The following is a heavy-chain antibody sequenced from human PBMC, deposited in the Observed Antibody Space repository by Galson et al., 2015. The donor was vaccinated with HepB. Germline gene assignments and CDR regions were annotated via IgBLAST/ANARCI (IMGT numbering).Heavy chain of an antibody. CDR2: ISTFNGNR. D-gene: IGHD3-10*01. Sequence: SVKVSCKASGYTFTSYGLSWVRQAPGQGLEWMGWISTFNGNRNYAPKFQGRVTMTTDTSTSTAYMELRSLRSDDTAVYYCARDHATLGRFGELHHFDHWGQGTLVTVSS. CDR1: GYTFTSYG. V-gene: IGHV1-18*01. J-gene: IGHJ4*02. CDR3: ARDHATLGRFGELHHFDH.